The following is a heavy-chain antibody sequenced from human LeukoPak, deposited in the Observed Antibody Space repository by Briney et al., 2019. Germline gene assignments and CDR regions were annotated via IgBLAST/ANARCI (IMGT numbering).Heavy chain of an antibody. J-gene: IGHJ4*02. Sequence: PGRSLRLSCAASGFTFSSYGMHWVRQAPGKGLEWVAVIWYDGSNKYYADSVKGRFTISGDNSKNTLYLQMNSLRAEDTAVYYCARDGVGFDYWGQGTLVTVSS. V-gene: IGHV3-33*01. CDR3: ARDGVGFDY. CDR1: GFTFSSYG. D-gene: IGHD3-3*01. CDR2: IWYDGSNK.